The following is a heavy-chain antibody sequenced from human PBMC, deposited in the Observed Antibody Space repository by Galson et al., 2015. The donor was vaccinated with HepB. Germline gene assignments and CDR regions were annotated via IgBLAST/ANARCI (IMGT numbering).Heavy chain of an antibody. Sequence: SVKVSCKASGGTFSSYAISWVRQAPGQGLEWMGRIIPILGIANYAQEFQGRVTITADKYTSTAYMELSSLRSEDTAVYYCARALVVVAASLGYWGQGTLVTVSS. V-gene: IGHV1-69*04. CDR2: IIPILGIA. CDR3: ARALVVVAASLGY. D-gene: IGHD2-15*01. CDR1: GGTFSSYA. J-gene: IGHJ4*02.